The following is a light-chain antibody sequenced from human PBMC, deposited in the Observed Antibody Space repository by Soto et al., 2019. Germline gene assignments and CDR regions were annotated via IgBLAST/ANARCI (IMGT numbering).Light chain of an antibody. J-gene: IGLJ2*01. CDR1: SSDVGNYNL. V-gene: IGLV2-23*01. CDR3: CSYAGSSTYFV. Sequence: QSALTQPASVSGSPGQSITISCTGTSSDVGNYNLVSWYQQRPGKAPKLMIYEGTKRPSGVSDRFSGSRSGNTASLTISGLQAEDEAEYCCCSYAGSSTYFVFGGGTKVTVL. CDR2: EGT.